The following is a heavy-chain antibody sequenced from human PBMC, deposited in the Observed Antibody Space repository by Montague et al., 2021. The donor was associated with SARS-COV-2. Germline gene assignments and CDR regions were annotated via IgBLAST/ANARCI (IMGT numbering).Heavy chain of an antibody. J-gene: IGHJ6*02. D-gene: IGHD1-1*01. CDR3: ARVQRTTGTPRLGTYYYYYSIDV. Sequence: SLRLSCAASGFTFSSYWMSWVRQAPGKGLEWVANIKQDGSEKYYVDPVKGRFTISRDNAKNSLYLQMNSLRAEDTAVYYCARVQRTTGTPRLGTYYYYYSIDVWGQGTTVTVSS. CDR2: IKQDGSEK. V-gene: IGHV3-7*01. CDR1: GFTFSSYW.